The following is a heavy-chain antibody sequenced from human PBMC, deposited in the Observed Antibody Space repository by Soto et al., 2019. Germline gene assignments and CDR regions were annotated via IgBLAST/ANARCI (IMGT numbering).Heavy chain of an antibody. D-gene: IGHD2-21*02. CDR3: AGLEYCGGDCSGAESFQH. V-gene: IGHV5-51*01. CDR2: IYPGDSDT. CDR1: GYSFTSYW. Sequence: GESLKISCKGSGYSFTSYWIGWVRQMPGKGLEWMGIIYPGDSDTRYSPSFQGQVTISADKSISTAYLQWSSLKASDTAMYYCAGLEYCGGDCSGAESFQHWGQGTLVTVSS. J-gene: IGHJ1*01.